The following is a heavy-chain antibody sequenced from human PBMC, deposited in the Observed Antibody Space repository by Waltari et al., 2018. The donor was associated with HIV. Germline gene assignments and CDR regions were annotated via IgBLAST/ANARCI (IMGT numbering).Heavy chain of an antibody. J-gene: IGHJ4*02. CDR3: ARSTVVAGSSFDY. Sequence: QVQLQESGPGMVKPSETLSLTCPVSGGSVSSGTYYWSWIRQPPGNGMEWIGYIYSSGSTNYNPSLKSQVTISIDTSKNQFSLKLRSVTAADTALYYCARSTVVAGSSFDYWGQGTLVTVPS. V-gene: IGHV4-61*01. D-gene: IGHD6-19*01. CDR2: IYSSGST. CDR1: GGSVSSGTYY.